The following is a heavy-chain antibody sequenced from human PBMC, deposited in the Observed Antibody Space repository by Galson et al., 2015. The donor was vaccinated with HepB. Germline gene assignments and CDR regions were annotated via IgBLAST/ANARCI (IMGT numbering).Heavy chain of an antibody. V-gene: IGHV4-59*01. Sequence: ETLSLTCTVPGGSISSYYWSWIRQPPGKGLEWIGYIYYSGSTNYNPSLKSRVTISVDTSKNQFSLKLSSVTAADTAVYYCARTYYYDSSGSPFDYWGQGTLVTVSS. CDR2: IYYSGST. CDR1: GGSISSYY. CDR3: ARTYYYDSSGSPFDY. D-gene: IGHD3-22*01. J-gene: IGHJ4*02.